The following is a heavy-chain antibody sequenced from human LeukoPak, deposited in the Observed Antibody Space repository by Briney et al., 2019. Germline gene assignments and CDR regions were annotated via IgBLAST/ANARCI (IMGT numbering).Heavy chain of an antibody. J-gene: IGHJ4*02. V-gene: IGHV1-69*13. CDR3: ASSLPRNRDYYDGSGYYPDFDY. Sequence: SVKVSCKASGGTFSSYAISWVRQAPGQGLEWMGGIIPIFGTANYAQKFQGRVTITADESTSTAYMELSSLRSEDTAVYYCASSLPRNRDYYDGSGYYPDFDYWGQGTLVTVSS. CDR1: GGTFSSYA. CDR2: IIPIFGTA. D-gene: IGHD3-22*01.